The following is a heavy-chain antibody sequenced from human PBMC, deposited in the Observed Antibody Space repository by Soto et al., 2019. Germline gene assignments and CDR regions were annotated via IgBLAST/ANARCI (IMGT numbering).Heavy chain of an antibody. CDR3: ARHVPAAGYYYGMDV. D-gene: IGHD2-2*01. CDR2: IIPIFGTA. V-gene: IGHV1-69*12. CDR1: GGTFSSYA. J-gene: IGHJ6*02. Sequence: QVQLVQSGAEVKKPGSSVKVSCKASGGTFSSYAISWVRQAPGQGLEWMGGIIPIFGTADYAQKFQGRVTTTADESTSTAYMELRSLRSEDTAVYYCARHVPAAGYYYGMDVWGQGTTVNVSS.